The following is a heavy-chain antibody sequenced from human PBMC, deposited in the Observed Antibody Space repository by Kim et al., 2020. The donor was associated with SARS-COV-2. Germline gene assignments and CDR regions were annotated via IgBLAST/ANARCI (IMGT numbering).Heavy chain of an antibody. J-gene: IGHJ4*02. CDR2: ISGSGGST. Sequence: GGSLRLSCAASGFTFSSYAMSWVRQAPGKGLEWVSAISGSGGSTYYADSVKGRFTISRDNSKNTLYLQMNSLRAEDTAVYYCAKDQRAAAGTFYYFDYWGQGTLVTVSS. CDR1: GFTFSSYA. CDR3: AKDQRAAAGTFYYFDY. V-gene: IGHV3-23*01. D-gene: IGHD6-13*01.